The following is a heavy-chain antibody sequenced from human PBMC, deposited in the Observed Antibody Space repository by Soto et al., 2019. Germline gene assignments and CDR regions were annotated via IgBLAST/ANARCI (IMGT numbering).Heavy chain of an antibody. J-gene: IGHJ3*02. Sequence: QVQLVQSGAEVKQPGASVKVSCKSSGYTFTHYAMHWVRQAPGQGLEWLGWINTDNGNTAFSQKFQGRVSITRDTSASTAYVDLSSLISEDTAVYYCARQGDSRILRDTFDIWGQGTLVTVAS. CDR3: ARQGDSRILRDTFDI. CDR1: GYTFTHYA. D-gene: IGHD2-8*01. CDR2: INTDNGNT. V-gene: IGHV1-3*04.